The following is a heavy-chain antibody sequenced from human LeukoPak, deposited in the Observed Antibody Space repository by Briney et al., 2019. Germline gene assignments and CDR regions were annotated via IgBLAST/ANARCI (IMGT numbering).Heavy chain of an antibody. J-gene: IGHJ6*03. Sequence: GGSLRLSCAASGFSFADATMHWVRQVPGKGLEWVSGINWNSGTMGYADSVKGRFTVSRDSAKNSLYLQMNSLKTEDTALYYCAKDPYMDVWGKGTTVTVSS. CDR1: GFSFADAT. CDR3: AKDPYMDV. V-gene: IGHV3-9*01. CDR2: INWNSGTM.